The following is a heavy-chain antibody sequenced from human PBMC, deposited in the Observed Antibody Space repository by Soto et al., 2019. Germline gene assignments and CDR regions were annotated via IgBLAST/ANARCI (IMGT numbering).Heavy chain of an antibody. CDR2: ISGYNGNT. CDR3: AREGQLGY. J-gene: IGHJ4*02. V-gene: IGHV1-18*01. CDR1: GYTFSSYG. D-gene: IGHD6-6*01. Sequence: QVQLVQSGAEVKKPGASVKVSCKTSGYTFSSYGFSWVRQAPGQGLEWIGWISGYNGNTNYAQRFQGRGTMTTDTSTSTAYMELRSLRSDDTAVYYGAREGQLGYWGQGTLVTVSS.